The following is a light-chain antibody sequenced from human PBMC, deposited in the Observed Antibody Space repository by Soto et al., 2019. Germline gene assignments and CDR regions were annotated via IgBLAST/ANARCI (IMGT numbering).Light chain of an antibody. CDR1: QSLVYSDGNTY. CDR2: EVS. CDR3: VQCSHFPRT. V-gene: IGKV2-24*01. Sequence: DIVLTQTPLSSPVTLGQPASISCRSSQSLVYSDGNTYLSWLQQRPGQPRRLLIYEVSNRFSGVPDRFSGRGAGTDFTLKISRVEAEDVGVYYCVQCSHFPRTFGQGTKVEIK. J-gene: IGKJ1*01.